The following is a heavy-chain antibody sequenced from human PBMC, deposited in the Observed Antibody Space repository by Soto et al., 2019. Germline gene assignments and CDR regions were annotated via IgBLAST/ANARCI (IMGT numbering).Heavy chain of an antibody. V-gene: IGHV1-58*02. CDR3: ATYGSGSFVVSSYYYYYMDV. Sequence: SVKVSCKASGFTFTSSAMQWVRQARGQRLEWIGWIVVGSGNTNYAQKFQERVTITRDMSTSTAYMELSGLRSEDTAVYYCATYGSGSFVVSSYYYYYMDVWGKGTTVTVSS. CDR2: IVVGSGNT. D-gene: IGHD3-10*01. CDR1: GFTFTSSA. J-gene: IGHJ6*03.